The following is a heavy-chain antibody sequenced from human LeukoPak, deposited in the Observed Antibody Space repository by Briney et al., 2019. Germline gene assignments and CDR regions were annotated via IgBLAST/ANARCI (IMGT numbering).Heavy chain of an antibody. D-gene: IGHD3-22*01. CDR1: GFTFSSYS. CDR3: VRELPPVVQYYFDY. CDR2: ITGGCGST. Sequence: GASLRLSCAASGFTFSSYSMSWVRQAPGKGLEWVSDITGGCGSTYYADSVKGRFTISRDNSRTTLYLQMNSLRAEDTAEYYCVRELPPVVQYYFDYWGPGTLVTVSS. J-gene: IGHJ4*02. V-gene: IGHV3-23*01.